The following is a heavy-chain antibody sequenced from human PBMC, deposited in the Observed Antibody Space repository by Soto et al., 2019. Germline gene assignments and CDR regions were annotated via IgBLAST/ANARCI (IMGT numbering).Heavy chain of an antibody. CDR3: AKSLLVGYSSSGWSRPLCPFDY. V-gene: IGHV3-23*01. CDR1: GFTFSSYA. CDR2: ISGSGGST. Sequence: PGGSLRLSCAASGFTFSSYAMSWVRQAPGKGLEWVSAISGSGGSTYYADSVKGRFTISRDNSKNTLYLQMNSLRAEDTAVYYCAKSLLVGYSSSGWSRPLCPFDYWGQGTLVT. J-gene: IGHJ4*02. D-gene: IGHD6-13*01.